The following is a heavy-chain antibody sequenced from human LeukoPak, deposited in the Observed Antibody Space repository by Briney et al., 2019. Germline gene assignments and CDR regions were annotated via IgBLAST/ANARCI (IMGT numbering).Heavy chain of an antibody. J-gene: IGHJ4*02. Sequence: GGSLRLSCAASGFTFSSYAMHWVRQAPGKGLEWVATISYDRSNKYYADSVKGRFTISRDNSENTLYLQMSSLKIEDTAVYYCARDGGAWIQLWLSFDFWGQGTLVTVSS. D-gene: IGHD5-18*01. CDR1: GFTFSSYA. CDR2: ISYDRSNK. CDR3: ARDGGAWIQLWLSFDF. V-gene: IGHV3-30-3*01.